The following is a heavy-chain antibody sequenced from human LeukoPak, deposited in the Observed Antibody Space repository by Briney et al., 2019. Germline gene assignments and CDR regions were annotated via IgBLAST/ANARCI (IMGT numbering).Heavy chain of an antibody. J-gene: IGHJ4*02. D-gene: IGHD1-26*01. Sequence: ASVKVSCKASGYTFTGYYIHWVRQAPGQGLEWMGWIYPHSGGTDYAQKFQGRVTMTRDTSISTAYMELSRLRSDDTAVYYCARLPVGATPDYWGQGTLVTVSS. CDR1: GYTFTGYY. V-gene: IGHV1-2*02. CDR2: IYPHSGGT. CDR3: ARLPVGATPDY.